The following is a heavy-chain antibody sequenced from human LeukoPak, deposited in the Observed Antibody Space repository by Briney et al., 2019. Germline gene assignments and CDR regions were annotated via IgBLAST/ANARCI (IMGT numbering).Heavy chain of an antibody. CDR3: AKEAPEYYYYMDV. CDR1: GGSISSGNW. CDR2: INHSGST. J-gene: IGHJ6*03. Sequence: SETLSLTCAVSGGSISSGNWWSWVRQPPGKGLEWIGEINHSGSTNYNPSLKRRVNISLDKSKNHFSLKLTSVTAADTAVYYCAKEAPEYYYYMDVRGNGTTVTVSS. V-gene: IGHV4-4*02.